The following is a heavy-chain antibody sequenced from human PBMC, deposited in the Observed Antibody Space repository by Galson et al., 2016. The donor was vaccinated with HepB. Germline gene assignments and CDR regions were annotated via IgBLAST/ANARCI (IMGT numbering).Heavy chain of an antibody. CDR2: IDPSDSYI. CDR3: ARQGWNDEVRAWYFDL. J-gene: IGHJ2*01. D-gene: IGHD1-1*01. Sequence: QSGAEVKKSGESLRISCKGSGFSFTSYWISWVRQMPGKGLEWMGRIDPSDSYINYSPSFQGHVTISADKSISTAYLQWSSLKASDTAIYYCARQGWNDEVRAWYFDLWGRGTLVTVSS. V-gene: IGHV5-10-1*01. CDR1: GFSFTSYW.